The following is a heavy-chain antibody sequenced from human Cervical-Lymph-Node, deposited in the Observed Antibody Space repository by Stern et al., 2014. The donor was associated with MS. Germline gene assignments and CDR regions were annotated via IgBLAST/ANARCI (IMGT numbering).Heavy chain of an antibody. CDR1: GILFSGAS. CDR2: IRSKTNGYTT. Sequence: EVHLVESGGGLVQPGGSLKLSCAASGILFSGASMHWVRHPSGKGLEWIGRIRSKTNGYTTTYTASVKGRFTISRDDSKKTTYLQMNSLKTEDTAVYYCVSDGSGWRNWGQGTLVTVSS. D-gene: IGHD3-10*01. J-gene: IGHJ4*02. V-gene: IGHV3-73*01. CDR3: VSDGSGWRN.